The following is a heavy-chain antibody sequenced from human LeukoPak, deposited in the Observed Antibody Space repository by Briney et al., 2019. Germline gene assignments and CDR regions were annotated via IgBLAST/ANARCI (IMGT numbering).Heavy chain of an antibody. V-gene: IGHV3-30*18. CDR1: GFTFSSYG. CDR2: ISYDGSNK. J-gene: IGHJ6*02. D-gene: IGHD6-19*01. CDR3: AKDTAIAVAGTLYYYYYGMDV. Sequence: GGSLRLSCAASGFTFSSYGMHWVRQAPGKGLEWVAVISYDGSNKYYADSVKGRFTISRDNSKNTLYLQMNSLRAEDTAVYYCAKDTAIAVAGTLYYYYYGMDVWGQGTTVTVSS.